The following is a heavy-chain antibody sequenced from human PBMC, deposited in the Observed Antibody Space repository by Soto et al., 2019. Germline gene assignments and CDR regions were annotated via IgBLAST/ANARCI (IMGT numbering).Heavy chain of an antibody. J-gene: IGHJ4*02. Sequence: SETLSLTCAVYGGSFSGYYWSWIRKPPGKGLEWIGEINHSGSTNYNPSLKSRVTISVDTSKNQFSLKLSSVTAADTAVYYCARGFSTSCRTFDYWGQGTLVTVSS. CDR2: INHSGST. CDR1: GGSFSGYY. D-gene: IGHD2-2*01. CDR3: ARGFSTSCRTFDY. V-gene: IGHV4-34*01.